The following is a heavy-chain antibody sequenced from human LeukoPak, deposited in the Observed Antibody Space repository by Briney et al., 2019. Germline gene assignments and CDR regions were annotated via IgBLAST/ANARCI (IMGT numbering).Heavy chain of an antibody. D-gene: IGHD4-17*01. CDR3: LFGDSQIDY. Sequence: GGSLRLSCAASGFTFSDYAIHWVRQAPGKGLEWVSVISYDGSDKYYADSVKGRFTISRDNSKNTLYVQMNSLRAEDTAVYYCLFGDSQIDYWGQGTLVTVSS. CDR1: GFTFSDYA. V-gene: IGHV3-30*04. CDR2: ISYDGSDK. J-gene: IGHJ4*02.